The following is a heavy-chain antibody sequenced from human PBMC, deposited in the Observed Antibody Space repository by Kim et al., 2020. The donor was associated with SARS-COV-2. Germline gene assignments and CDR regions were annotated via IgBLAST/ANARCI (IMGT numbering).Heavy chain of an antibody. CDR3: ARDNYGDYFGWFDP. CDR1: GGSVRSSSYY. Sequence: SETLSLTCTVSGGSVRSSSYYWSWIRQPPGKGLEWIGYVYYSGSTNYSPALKSRVTISVDTSKNQFSLSLSSVTAADTAVYYCARDNYGDYFGWFDPWGQGTLVTVSS. V-gene: IGHV4-61*01. CDR2: VYYSGST. J-gene: IGHJ5*02. D-gene: IGHD4-17*01.